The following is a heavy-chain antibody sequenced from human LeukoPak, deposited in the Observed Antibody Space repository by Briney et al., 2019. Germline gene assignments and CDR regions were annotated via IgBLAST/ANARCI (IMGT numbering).Heavy chain of an antibody. V-gene: IGHV4-34*01. J-gene: IGHJ5*02. CDR2: INHSGST. CDR1: GGSFSGYY. CDR3: ARVGRRGYRVNNWFDP. D-gene: IGHD5-18*01. Sequence: SETLSLTCAVYGGSFSGYYWSWIRQPPGKGLEWIGEINHSGSTNYNPSLKSRVTISVDTSKNQFSLKLSSATAADTAVYYCARVGRRGYRVNNWFDPWGQGTLVTVSS.